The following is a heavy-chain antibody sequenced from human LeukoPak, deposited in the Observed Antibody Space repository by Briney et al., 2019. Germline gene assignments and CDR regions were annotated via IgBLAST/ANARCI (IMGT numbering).Heavy chain of an antibody. J-gene: IGHJ4*02. V-gene: IGHV3-43*02. CDR3: AKDRGYSSSFLLSL. Sequence: PGGSLRLSCAASGFTFDDYATHWVRQAPGKGLEWVSLISGDGGSTYYADSVKGRFTISRDNSKNSLYLQMNSLRTEDTALYYCAKDRGYSSSFLLSLWGQGTLVTVSS. D-gene: IGHD6-13*01. CDR2: ISGDGGST. CDR1: GFTFDDYA.